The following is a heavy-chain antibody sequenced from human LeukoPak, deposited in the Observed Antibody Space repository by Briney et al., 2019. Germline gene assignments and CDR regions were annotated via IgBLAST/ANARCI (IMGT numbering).Heavy chain of an antibody. J-gene: IGHJ4*02. V-gene: IGHV1-69*01. CDR1: GGTFISYA. CDR2: IIPIFGTA. D-gene: IGHD2-15*01. CDR3: ARDGDCSGGSCYSFDY. Sequence: SVKVSCKASGGTFISYAISWVRQAPGQGLEWMGGIIPIFGTANYAQKFQGRVTITADESTSTAYMELSSLRSEDTAVYYCARDGDCSGGSCYSFDYWGQGTLVTVSP.